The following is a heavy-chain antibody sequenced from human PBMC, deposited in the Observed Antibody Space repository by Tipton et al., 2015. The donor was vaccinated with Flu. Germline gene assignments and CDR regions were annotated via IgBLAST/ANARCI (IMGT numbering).Heavy chain of an antibody. J-gene: IGHJ6*02. CDR2: ISAYNGNT. V-gene: IGHV1-18*01. D-gene: IGHD1-26*01. CDR1: GYTFTSYG. Sequence: QMQLVQSGAEVKKPGASVKVSCKASGYTFTSYGISWVRQAPGQGLEWMGWISAYNGNTNYAQKLQGRVTMTTDTSTSTAYMELRSLGSDDTAVYYCARDRFWGGATAPPYYYGMDVWGQGTTVTVSS. CDR3: ARDRFWGGATAPPYYYGMDV.